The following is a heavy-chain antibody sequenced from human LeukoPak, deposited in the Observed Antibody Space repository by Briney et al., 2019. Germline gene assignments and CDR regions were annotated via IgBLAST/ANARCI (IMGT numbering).Heavy chain of an antibody. CDR1: GFTFSSYA. CDR2: IKPDGSEK. Sequence: GGSLRLSCAASGFTFSSYAMSWVRQAPGKGLEWVANIKPDGSEKYYVDSVKGRFTISRDNAKNSLSLQMNSLRAEDTAVYYCVRGNSMDVWGKGTTVTVSS. CDR3: VRGNSMDV. V-gene: IGHV3-7*01. J-gene: IGHJ6*03.